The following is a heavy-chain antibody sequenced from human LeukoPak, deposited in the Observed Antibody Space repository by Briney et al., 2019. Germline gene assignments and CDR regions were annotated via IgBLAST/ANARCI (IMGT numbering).Heavy chain of an antibody. J-gene: IGHJ6*03. CDR3: ARALRTPYYYYYMDV. V-gene: IGHV4-61*02. D-gene: IGHD1/OR15-1a*01. CDR2: ISSSGST. CDR1: GDSISSGDYY. Sequence: PSETLSLTCTVSGDSISSGDYYWSWIRQPAGKGLEWIGRISSSGSTNYNPSLKSRVTISVDTSKNQFSLKLSSVTAADTAVYYCARALRTPYYYYYMDVWGKGTTVTVSS.